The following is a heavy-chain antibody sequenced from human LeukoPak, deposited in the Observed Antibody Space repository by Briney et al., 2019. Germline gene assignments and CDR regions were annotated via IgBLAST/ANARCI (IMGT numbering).Heavy chain of an antibody. CDR1: GGSFSSYY. Sequence: SETLSLTCTASGGSFSSYYWSWIRQPPGKGLEWIGYIYYSGSTNYNPSLNSRVTISVDTSKNQFSLKLSSVTAADTAVYYCARVGGKYFQHWGQGTLVTVSS. J-gene: IGHJ1*01. CDR3: ARVGGKYFQH. CDR2: IYYSGST. V-gene: IGHV4-59*01.